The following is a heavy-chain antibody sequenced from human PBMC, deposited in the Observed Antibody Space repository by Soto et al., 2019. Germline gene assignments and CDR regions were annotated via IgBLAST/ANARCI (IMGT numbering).Heavy chain of an antibody. CDR1: GYTFTGYY. CDR2: INPNSGGT. CDR3: ARDEDSSGSIPGFDP. Sequence: ASVKVSCKASGYTFTGYYMHWVRQAPGQGLEWMGWINPNSGGTNYAQKFQGWVTMTRDTSIRTAYMELGRLGSDDTAGYYCARDEDSSGSIPGFDPWGQGTLVTVSS. D-gene: IGHD3-22*01. J-gene: IGHJ5*02. V-gene: IGHV1-2*04.